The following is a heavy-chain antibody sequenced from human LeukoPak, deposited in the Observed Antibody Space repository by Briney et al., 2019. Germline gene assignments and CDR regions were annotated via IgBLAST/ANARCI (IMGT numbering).Heavy chain of an antibody. CDR2: ISSSGSTI. CDR1: GFTFSSYP. J-gene: IGHJ4*02. Sequence: GGSLRLSCAASGFTFSSYPMNWVRQAPGKGLEWVSYISSSGSTIYYTDSVKGRFTISRDNAKNSLYLQMNSLRAEDTAVYYCARDGTTVTTRPDFFDYWGQGTLVTVSS. CDR3: ARDGTTVTTRPDFFDY. D-gene: IGHD4-17*01. V-gene: IGHV3-48*04.